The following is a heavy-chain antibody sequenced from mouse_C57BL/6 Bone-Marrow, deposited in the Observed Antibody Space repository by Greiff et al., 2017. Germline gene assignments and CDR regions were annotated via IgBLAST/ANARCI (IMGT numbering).Heavy chain of an antibody. Sequence: EVKLVESGEGLVKPGGSLKLSCAASGFTFSSYAMSWVRQTPEKRLGWVAYISSGGDYIYYADTVKGRFTISRDNARNTLYLQMSSLKSEDTAMYYCTRGPPCGYYAMDYWGQGTSVTVSS. V-gene: IGHV5-9-1*02. CDR1: GFTFSSYA. CDR2: ISSGGDYI. CDR3: TRGPPCGYYAMDY. J-gene: IGHJ4*01.